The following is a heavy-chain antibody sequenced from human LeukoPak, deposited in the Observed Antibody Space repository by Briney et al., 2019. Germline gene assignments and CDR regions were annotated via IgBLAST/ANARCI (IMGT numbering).Heavy chain of an antibody. D-gene: IGHD3-10*01. J-gene: IGHJ5*02. CDR3: ASSIGDYYGSPGWFDP. Sequence: SETLSLTCTVSGGSLNSADYYWSWLPQSTGRGLEWVGNFYFSGNNFYNPSLKSRVTISLQMAKNQFSLKLRSLTAADTAVYYCASSIGDYYGSPGWFDPWGQGGPVTVSS. CDR1: GGSLNSADYY. CDR2: FYFSGNN. V-gene: IGHV4-30-4*01.